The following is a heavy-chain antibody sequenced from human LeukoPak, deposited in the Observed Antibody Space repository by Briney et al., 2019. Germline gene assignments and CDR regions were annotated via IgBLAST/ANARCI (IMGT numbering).Heavy chain of an antibody. CDR1: GGIFSSYA. CDR2: IIPIFGTA. J-gene: IGHJ4*02. Sequence: GSSVKVSCKASGGIFSSYAISWVRQAPGQGLEWMGGIIPIFGTANYAQKFQGRVTITADESTSTAYMELSSLRSEDTAVYYCARESRDGYNFGYWGQGTLVTVSS. D-gene: IGHD5-24*01. V-gene: IGHV1-69*01. CDR3: ARESRDGYNFGY.